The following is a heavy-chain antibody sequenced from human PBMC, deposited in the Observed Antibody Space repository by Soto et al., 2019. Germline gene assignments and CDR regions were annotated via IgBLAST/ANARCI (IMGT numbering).Heavy chain of an antibody. V-gene: IGHV1-18*01. J-gene: IGHJ6*02. CDR3: ARDEAVLPAVPALNYYYGMDV. CDR1: GYTFSSYG. Sequence: ASVKVSCKASGYTFSSYGISWARQAPGQGLEWMAWISVYNGNTKYAQKAQGRVIMTTDTSTSTAYMELRSLRSDDTAMYYCARDEAVLPAVPALNYYYGMDVWGQGTTVTVSS. D-gene: IGHD2-2*01. CDR2: ISVYNGNT.